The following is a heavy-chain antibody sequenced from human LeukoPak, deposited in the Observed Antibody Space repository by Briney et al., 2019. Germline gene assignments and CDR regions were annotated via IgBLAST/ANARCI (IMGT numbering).Heavy chain of an antibody. J-gene: IGHJ6*02. CDR3: ARFGLPYSIDL. CDR2: IRPDGSAV. D-gene: IGHD3/OR15-3a*01. CDR1: GFTFNQHS. V-gene: IGHV3-7*01. Sequence: GGSLRLSCIASGFTFNQHSMSWVRQAPVKGLEWVASIRPDGSAVFYVDSVKGRFTFSRGNAKNSLDPQMNSPRAEDTAVYYCARFGLPYSIDLWGQGTMVTVSS.